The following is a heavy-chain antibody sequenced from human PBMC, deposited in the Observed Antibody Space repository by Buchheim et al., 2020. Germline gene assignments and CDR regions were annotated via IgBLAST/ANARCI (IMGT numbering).Heavy chain of an antibody. CDR1: GFSFSNYG. CDR2: ISHDGSNA. V-gene: IGHV3-30*18. D-gene: IGHD1-26*01. J-gene: IGHJ4*02. CDR3: AKRTTTTEFDY. Sequence: QVQLVESGGGVVPPGGSLTLSCATSGFSFSNYGMHWVRQAPGKGLEWVTLISHDGSNAWYADSVRGRFTISRDNSRNTGFLQMNSLRADDTAVYYCAKRTTTTEFDYWGQGTL.